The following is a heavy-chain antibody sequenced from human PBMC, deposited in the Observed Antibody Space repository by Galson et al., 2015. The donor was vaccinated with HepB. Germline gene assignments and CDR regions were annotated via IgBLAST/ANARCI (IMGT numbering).Heavy chain of an antibody. CDR1: GFTFSSYW. CDR2: IKQDGSEK. Sequence: SLRLSCAASGFTFSSYWMSWVRQAPGKGLEWVANIKQDGSEKYYVDSVKGRFTISRDNAKNSLYLQMNSLRAEDTAVYYCARDGGEVVPAARYAFDIWGQGTMVTVSS. J-gene: IGHJ3*02. V-gene: IGHV3-7*03. CDR3: ARDGGEVVPAARYAFDI. D-gene: IGHD2-2*01.